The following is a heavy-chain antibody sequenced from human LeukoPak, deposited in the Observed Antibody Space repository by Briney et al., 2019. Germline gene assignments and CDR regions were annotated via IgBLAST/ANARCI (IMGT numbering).Heavy chain of an antibody. Sequence: GSSVKVSCKASGGTFSSYAISWVRQAPGQGLEWMGRIIPSFGTANYAQKFQGRVTITADKSTSTAYMELSSLRSEDTAVYYCARGGGAQYYYYMDVWGKGTTVTVSS. CDR2: IIPSFGTA. J-gene: IGHJ6*03. CDR1: GGTFSSYA. D-gene: IGHD3-16*01. CDR3: ARGGGAQYYYYMDV. V-gene: IGHV1-69*06.